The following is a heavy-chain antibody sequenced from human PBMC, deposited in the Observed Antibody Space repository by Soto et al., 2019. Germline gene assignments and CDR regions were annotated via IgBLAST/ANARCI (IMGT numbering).Heavy chain of an antibody. CDR1: GYSFTRYG. CDR3: AMVDVYVTPSSQDV. V-gene: IGHV1-18*01. Sequence: QVQLVQSGAEVKNPGASVKVSCKASGYSFTRYGIGWARQAPGQGLEWMGWINAYNGNKNYAQNLHGRLTLTTDTTTTTADMELRSLRSNDTAIYYCAMVDVYVTPSSQDVWGQGTTVPVSS. D-gene: IGHD3-16*01. J-gene: IGHJ6*02. CDR2: INAYNGNK.